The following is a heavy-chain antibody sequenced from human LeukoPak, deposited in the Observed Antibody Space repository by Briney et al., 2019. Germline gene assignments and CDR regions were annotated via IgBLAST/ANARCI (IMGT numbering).Heavy chain of an antibody. CDR1: GGPIGSYY. CDR2: VYYSGST. V-gene: IGHV4-59*01. Sequence: PSETLSLTCTVSGGPIGSYYWSWIRQPPGKGLEWIGYVYYSGSTSYNPSLKSRVTISVDTSKNQFSLKLSSVTAADTAVYYCARSGYCSSTSCYRSLWFDPWGQGTLVTVSS. CDR3: ARSGYCSSTSCYRSLWFDP. D-gene: IGHD2-2*02. J-gene: IGHJ5*02.